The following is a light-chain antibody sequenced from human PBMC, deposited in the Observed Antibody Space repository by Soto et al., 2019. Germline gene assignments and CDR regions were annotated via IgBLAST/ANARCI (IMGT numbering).Light chain of an antibody. CDR3: SSYTGSSTAV. V-gene: IGLV2-14*01. Sequence: QSVLTQPASVSGSPGQSITISCTGTSNDVGGYNYVSWYQQHPGKAPKLMIYEVRNRPSGVSNRFSGSKSGNTASLTISGLQAEDEADYYCSSYTGSSTAVFGGGTQLTVL. CDR2: EVR. CDR1: SNDVGGYNY. J-gene: IGLJ3*02.